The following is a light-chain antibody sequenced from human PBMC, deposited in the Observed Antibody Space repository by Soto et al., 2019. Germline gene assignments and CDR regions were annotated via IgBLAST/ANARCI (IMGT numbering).Light chain of an antibody. CDR2: EAS. J-gene: IGKJ1*01. Sequence: DIQMTQSPSTLSASVGDRVTITCRASRPIKSWLAWYQQKPGKAPKLLIYEASSLESGVPSRFGGSGSGTEFTLIISGLQPDDFATYYCQHYNSYSEAFGQGTKV. V-gene: IGKV1-5*03. CDR1: RPIKSW. CDR3: QHYNSYSEA.